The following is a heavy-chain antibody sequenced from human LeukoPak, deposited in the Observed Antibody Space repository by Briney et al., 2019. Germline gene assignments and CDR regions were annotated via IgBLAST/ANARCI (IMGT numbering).Heavy chain of an antibody. CDR1: GGSTSNYF. D-gene: IGHD4-17*01. Sequence: PSETLSLTCTVSGGSTSNYFCTWLRQSAGKGLEWIGYIYFSGATNYNPSLKSRVTLSVDTSKNQFSLKLSSVTAADTAVYYCAREDPQTTVPEGMDVWGQGTTVIVSS. V-gene: IGHV4-59*01. CDR3: AREDPQTTVPEGMDV. J-gene: IGHJ6*02. CDR2: IYFSGAT.